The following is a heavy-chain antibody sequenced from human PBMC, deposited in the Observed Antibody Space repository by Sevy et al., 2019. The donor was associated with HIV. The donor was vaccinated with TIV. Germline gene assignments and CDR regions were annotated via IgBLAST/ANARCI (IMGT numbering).Heavy chain of an antibody. CDR1: GFTFNYAW. Sequence: GGSLRLSCAASGFTFNYAWMSWVRQAPGKGLEWVANIKQDGSEKYYVDSVKGRFTISRDNAKNSLYLQMNSLRAEDTAVYYCARSGGSYDYGMDVWGQGTTVTVSS. CDR3: ARSGGSYDYGMDV. D-gene: IGHD1-26*01. J-gene: IGHJ6*02. V-gene: IGHV3-7*01. CDR2: IKQDGSEK.